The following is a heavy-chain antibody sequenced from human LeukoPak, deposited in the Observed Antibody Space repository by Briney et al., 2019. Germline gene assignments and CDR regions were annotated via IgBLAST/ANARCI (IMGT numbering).Heavy chain of an antibody. J-gene: IGHJ6*02. V-gene: IGHV3-21*01. CDR3: ATDYAGNSLWYYYGLGV. Sequence: GGSLRLSCAAFGFTFSHYSMNWVCQAPGKGLEWVSSISSDSRYIYYADSLKGRFTISRDNAKNSLYLQMNSLRAEDTAVYYCATDYAGNSLWYYYGLGVWGQGTTVTVSS. D-gene: IGHD4-23*01. CDR1: GFTFSHYS. CDR2: ISSDSRYI.